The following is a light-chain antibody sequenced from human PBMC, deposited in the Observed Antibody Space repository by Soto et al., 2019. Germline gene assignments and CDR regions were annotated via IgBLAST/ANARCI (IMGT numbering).Light chain of an antibody. CDR1: QSISDS. CDR3: QQYNNWPST. Sequence: EIEMTHSPATLSVSPGAIATLSGRASQSISDSLAWYQQKPGKAPRLLIHGASTRETGFPARFSGSGSGTDFTLTISSLQPEDFAAYYCQQYNNWPSTFGQGTKVDIK. J-gene: IGKJ1*01. V-gene: IGKV3-15*01. CDR2: GAS.